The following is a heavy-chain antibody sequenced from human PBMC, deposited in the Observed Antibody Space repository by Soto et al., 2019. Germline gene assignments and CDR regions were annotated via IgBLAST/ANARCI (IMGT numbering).Heavy chain of an antibody. CDR1: VFTVANAW. CDR2: VRSKADGGTT. D-gene: IGHD1-7*01. V-gene: IGHV3-15*01. Sequence: GGSLRLSCAASVFTVANAWMSWVRQAPGKGLEWVGRVRSKADGGTTDYAAPVKGRFTISRDDSENTLYLQMNSLKIDDTAVYYCRRDWDYPVLWGQGTLVTVSS. J-gene: IGHJ4*02. CDR3: RRDWDYPVL.